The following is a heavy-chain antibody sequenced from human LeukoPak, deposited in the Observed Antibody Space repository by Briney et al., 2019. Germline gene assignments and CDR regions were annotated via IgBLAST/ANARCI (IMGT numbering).Heavy chain of an antibody. Sequence: SETLSLTCTVSGGSISSGGYYWSWIRQPPGKGLEWIGYIYHSGSTYYNPSLKSRVTISVDRSKNQLSLRLSSVTAADTAVYYCATNWSDFDYWGPGTLVTVSS. D-gene: IGHD1-1*01. V-gene: IGHV4-30-2*01. CDR3: ATNWSDFDY. CDR2: IYHSGST. J-gene: IGHJ4*02. CDR1: GGSISSGGYY.